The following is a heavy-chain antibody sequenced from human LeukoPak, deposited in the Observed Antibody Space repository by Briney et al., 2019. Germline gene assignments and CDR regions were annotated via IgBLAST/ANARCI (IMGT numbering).Heavy chain of an antibody. J-gene: IGHJ5*02. CDR3: AGGVLHGGGNWFDP. V-gene: IGHV1-2*06. D-gene: IGHD3-16*01. Sequence: ASVKVSCKTSGCTFTGYYMHWLRQAPGQGPEWMRRINPNSGGTYYAQKFRSRVTMTRDTSISTAYMELASLISDDTAVYYCAGGVLHGGGNWFDPWGQGTLVTVSS. CDR1: GCTFTGYY. CDR2: INPNSGGT.